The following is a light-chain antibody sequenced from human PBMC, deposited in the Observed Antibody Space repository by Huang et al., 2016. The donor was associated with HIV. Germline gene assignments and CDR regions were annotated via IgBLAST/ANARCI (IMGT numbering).Light chain of an antibody. CDR1: QSVLSRHSNKTY. J-gene: IGKJ2*01. Sequence: DIVMTQSPDSLAVSLGERATINGKSSQSVLSRHSNKTYLAWYQQRPGQSPTLLIYWASTRQSGVPDRFSGSGSGTHFTLTISSLQAEDVAFYYCQQYFISPPTFGQGTKLEI. CDR2: WAS. CDR3: QQYFISPPT. V-gene: IGKV4-1*01.